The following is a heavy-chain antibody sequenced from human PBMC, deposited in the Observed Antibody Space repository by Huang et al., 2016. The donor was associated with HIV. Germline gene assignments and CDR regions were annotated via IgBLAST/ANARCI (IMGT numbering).Heavy chain of an antibody. CDR2: VSPYNGDT. D-gene: IGHD3-16*01. J-gene: IGHJ4*02. V-gene: IGHV1-18*01. Sequence: QVKLVQSGAEVKKPGASVKVSCKTSGYTFSGYAITWVRQAPGQGREWMGWVSPYNGDTNYVQNRQGRVTMTTDMSTTTAYMELRSLTSDDTAIYYCARKFGRDFDYWGQGTLVTVSS. CDR3: ARKFGRDFDY. CDR1: GYTFSGYA.